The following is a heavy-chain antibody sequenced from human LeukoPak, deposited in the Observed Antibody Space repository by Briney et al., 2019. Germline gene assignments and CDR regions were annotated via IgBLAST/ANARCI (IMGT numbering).Heavy chain of an antibody. V-gene: IGHV1-18*01. Sequence: GASVKVSCKASGYTFTSYGISWVRQAPGQGLEWMGWISAYNGNTNYAQKLQGRVTMTTDTSTSTAYMELRSPRSDDTAVYYCAAVTPMNYYYYYGMDVWGQGTTVTVSS. CDR3: AAVTPMNYYYYYGMDV. CDR2: ISAYNGNT. D-gene: IGHD4-11*01. J-gene: IGHJ6*02. CDR1: GYTFTSYG.